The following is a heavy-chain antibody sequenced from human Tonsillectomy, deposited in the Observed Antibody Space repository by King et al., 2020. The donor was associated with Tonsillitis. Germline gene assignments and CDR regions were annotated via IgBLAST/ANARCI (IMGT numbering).Heavy chain of an antibody. Sequence: VQLVESGGGLVQPGGSLRLSCAASGFTFAYNGMSWVAQAPGKGREGVSVFRGTGGGTYYAASVKGRFTISRNNSRTTLYLQMTSLRAEDTAVYYCAKDPTAHAAYYYYAMDVWGQGTTVTVSS. V-gene: IGHV3-23*04. CDR1: GFTFAYNG. J-gene: IGHJ6*02. CDR3: AKDPTAHAAYYYYAMDV. CDR2: FRGTGGGT.